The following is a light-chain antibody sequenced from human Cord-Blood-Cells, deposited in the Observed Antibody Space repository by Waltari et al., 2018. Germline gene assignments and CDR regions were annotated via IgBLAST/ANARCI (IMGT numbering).Light chain of an antibody. CDR1: QSVSSN. Sequence: EIVMTQSPATLSVSPGERATLPYRASQSVSSNLAWYQQKPGQAPRPLIYGASTSATGIPARFSGSGSGTEFTLTISSLQAEDVAVYYCQQYYSTPPTFGQGTKVEIK. CDR2: GAS. J-gene: IGKJ1*01. V-gene: IGKV3-15*01. CDR3: QQYYSTPPT.